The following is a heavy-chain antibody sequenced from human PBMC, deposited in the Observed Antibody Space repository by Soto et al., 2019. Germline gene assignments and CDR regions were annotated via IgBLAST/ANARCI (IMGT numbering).Heavy chain of an antibody. Sequence: PSETLSLTCAVYGGSFSGYYWSWIRQPPGKGLEWIGEINHSGSTNYNPSPKSRVTISVDTSKNQFSLKLSSVTAADTAVYYCARGRGWLRLRAYYYYGMDVWGQGTTVTVSS. CDR2: INHSGST. J-gene: IGHJ6*02. D-gene: IGHD5-12*01. CDR1: GGSFSGYY. CDR3: ARGRGWLRLRAYYYYGMDV. V-gene: IGHV4-34*01.